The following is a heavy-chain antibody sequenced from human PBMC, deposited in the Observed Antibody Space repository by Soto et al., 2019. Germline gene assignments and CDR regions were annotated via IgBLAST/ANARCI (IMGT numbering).Heavy chain of an antibody. CDR1: GFTFSSYA. V-gene: IGHV3-23*01. D-gene: IGHD2-2*01. Sequence: EVQLLESGGGLVQPGGSLRLSCAASGFTFSSYAMSWVRQAPGKGLEWVSAISGSGGSTYYADSVKGRFTISRDNSKNSLYLQMNCVRAEGTAVYYCAKEGYCSSTSCRVPDFDYWGQGTLVTVSS. J-gene: IGHJ4*02. CDR2: ISGSGGST. CDR3: AKEGYCSSTSCRVPDFDY.